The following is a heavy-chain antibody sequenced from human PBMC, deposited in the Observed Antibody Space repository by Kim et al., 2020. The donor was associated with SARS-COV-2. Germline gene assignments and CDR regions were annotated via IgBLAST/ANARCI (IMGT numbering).Heavy chain of an antibody. D-gene: IGHD1-26*01. Sequence: GGSLRLSCAASGFTFSSYGMHWVRQAPGKGLEWVAVIWYDGSNKYFADSVKGRLTISRDNSKNTLYLQMNSLRAEDTAVYYCARVVGVTTTEGFDYWGQGTLVTVSS. CDR3: ARVVGVTTTEGFDY. CDR1: GFTFSSYG. V-gene: IGHV3-33*01. CDR2: IWYDGSNK. J-gene: IGHJ4*02.